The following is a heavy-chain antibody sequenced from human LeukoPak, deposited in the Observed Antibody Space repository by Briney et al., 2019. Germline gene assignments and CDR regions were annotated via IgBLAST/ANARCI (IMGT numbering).Heavy chain of an antibody. CDR2: IYYGGST. CDR1: GGSISSSSYH. D-gene: IGHD3-22*01. J-gene: IGHJ3*02. V-gene: IGHV4-39*01. Sequence: SETLSLTCTVSGGSISSSSYHWVWIRQPPGKGLEWIGTIYYGGSTYYNPSLKSRVTISVDTSKKQFSLKLTSVTAADAAVYYCARLGDYYDSSGYFDAFDIWGQGTMVTVFS. CDR3: ARLGDYYDSSGYFDAFDI.